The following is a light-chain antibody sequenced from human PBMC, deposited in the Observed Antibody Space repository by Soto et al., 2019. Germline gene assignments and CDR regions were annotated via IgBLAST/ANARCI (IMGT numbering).Light chain of an antibody. Sequence: DIQMSQSPSTLSASVGDRFTITWRASQSISSWLAWYQQKPGKAPKLLIYKASSLESGVPSRFSGSGSGTEFTLSISSLQPDDFAIYYCQEYNSYSGTFGPGTKVDI. CDR1: QSISSW. CDR3: QEYNSYSGT. J-gene: IGKJ1*01. CDR2: KAS. V-gene: IGKV1-5*03.